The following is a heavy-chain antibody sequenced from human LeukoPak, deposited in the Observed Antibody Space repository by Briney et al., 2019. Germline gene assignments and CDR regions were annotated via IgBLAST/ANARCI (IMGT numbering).Heavy chain of an antibody. CDR2: TSWDGSNE. D-gene: IGHD2-15*01. V-gene: IGHV3-30*18. CDR1: GFTFSSYG. Sequence: GGSLRLSCAASGFTFSSYGMHWVRQAPGKGLEWMAVTSWDGSNEYYADFVRGRFTISRDNFKNTLYLQMSSLRAEDTAVYYCVKAEGYCAGASCPPSGYWGQGTLVTVSS. J-gene: IGHJ4*02. CDR3: VKAEGYCAGASCPPSGY.